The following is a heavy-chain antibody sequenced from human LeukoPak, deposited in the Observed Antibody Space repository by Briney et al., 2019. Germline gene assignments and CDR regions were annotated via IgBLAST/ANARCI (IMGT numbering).Heavy chain of an antibody. Sequence: GGSLRLSCAASGFTFSSYWMHWVRHAPGKGLVWVSRVNTDGSSTRYADSVKGRFTISRDNAKNTLHLQMNSLRAEDTAVYYCAREFRYSKGDPFDYWGQGTLVTVSS. D-gene: IGHD2-21*01. CDR2: VNTDGSST. CDR1: GFTFSSYW. CDR3: AREFRYSKGDPFDY. V-gene: IGHV3-74*01. J-gene: IGHJ4*02.